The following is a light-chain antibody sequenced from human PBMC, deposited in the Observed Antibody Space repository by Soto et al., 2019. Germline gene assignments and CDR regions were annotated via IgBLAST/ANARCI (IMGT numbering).Light chain of an antibody. V-gene: IGKV3-20*01. Sequence: EFVLTQSAGTLSWSAGERATLSCGASQTVRNNYLAWYQQKPGQAPRLVIYDASSRATGIPDRFSGGGYGTDFNLTISRLETEDFAVYYCQQFSSYPLTFGGGTKVDIK. CDR2: DAS. J-gene: IGKJ4*01. CDR3: QQFSSYPLT. CDR1: QTVRNNY.